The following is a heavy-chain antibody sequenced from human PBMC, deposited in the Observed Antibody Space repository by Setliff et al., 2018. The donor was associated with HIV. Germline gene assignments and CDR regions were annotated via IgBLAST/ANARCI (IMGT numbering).Heavy chain of an antibody. CDR1: GYSFTGYW. J-gene: IGHJ5*02. D-gene: IGHD6-19*01. CDR2: IYPSDSDT. Sequence: GESLKISCKGSGYSFTGYWIGWVRQMPGKGLEWMGIIYPSDSDTRYSPSFQGHVTISVDKSISTVYLQWSSLAASDTAMYYCVRDQIGDVQVAGTWGTWGQGTLVTVSS. CDR3: VRDQIGDVQVAGTWGT. V-gene: IGHV5-51*01.